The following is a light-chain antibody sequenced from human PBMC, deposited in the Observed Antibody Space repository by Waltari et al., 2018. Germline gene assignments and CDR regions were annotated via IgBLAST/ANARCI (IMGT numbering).Light chain of an antibody. CDR2: EAS. CDR3: QRYGSSPWT. V-gene: IGKV3-20*01. CDR1: QSVTSNL. Sequence: EIVLTKSPGTLSLSPGERATLSCRASQSVTSNLLAWYQQKPGQAPRLLIYEASIRAIGIPERFSGSGSGTDFTLTISRLEPEDFAVYYCQRYGSSPWTFGQETKVDIK. J-gene: IGKJ1*01.